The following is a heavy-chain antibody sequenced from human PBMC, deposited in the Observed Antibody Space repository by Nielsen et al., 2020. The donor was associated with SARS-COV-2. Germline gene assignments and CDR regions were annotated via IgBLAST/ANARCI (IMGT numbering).Heavy chain of an antibody. CDR3: ARGGVTVAATR. J-gene: IGHJ4*02. CDR2: ISGSDSSI. D-gene: IGHD2-15*01. Sequence: GGSLRLSCAASGFTFSSFSFHWVRQAPGKGLEWVSSISGSDSSITYADSVKGRFTMSRDNAKNSVYLQMSRPRAEDSAVYYCARGGVTVAATRWGQGTLVTVSS. CDR1: GFTFSSFS. V-gene: IGHV3-21*01.